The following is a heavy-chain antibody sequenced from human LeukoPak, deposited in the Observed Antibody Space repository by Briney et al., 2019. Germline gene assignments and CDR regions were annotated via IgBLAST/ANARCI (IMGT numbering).Heavy chain of an antibody. D-gene: IGHD3-10*01. CDR1: GGTFSSYA. Sequence: ASVKVSCKASGGTFSSYAINWVRQAPGQGLEWMGWMNPNSGNTDYAQKFQGRVTMTRNTSISTAYMELSSLRSEDTAVYYCARDSSDYFDYWGQGTLVTVSS. J-gene: IGHJ4*02. CDR3: ARDSSDYFDY. CDR2: MNPNSGNT. V-gene: IGHV1-8*02.